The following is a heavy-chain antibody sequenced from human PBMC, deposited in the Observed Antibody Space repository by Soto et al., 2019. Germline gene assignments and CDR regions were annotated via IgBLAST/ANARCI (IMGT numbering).Heavy chain of an antibody. CDR2: IYYSGST. J-gene: IGHJ4*02. CDR1: GGSISSGGYY. CDR3: ARGPGENFDY. D-gene: IGHD2-2*01. V-gene: IGHV4-31*03. Sequence: PSETLSFTCTVSGGSISSGGYYWSWIRQHPGKGLEWIGYIYYSGSTYYNPSLKSRVTISVDTSKNQFSLKLSSVTAADTAVYYCARGPGENFDYWGQGTLVTVSS.